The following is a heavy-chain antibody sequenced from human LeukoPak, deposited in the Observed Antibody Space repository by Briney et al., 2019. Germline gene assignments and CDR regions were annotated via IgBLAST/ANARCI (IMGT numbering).Heavy chain of an antibody. CDR1: GFTVSSNY. Sequence: GGSLRLSCAASGFTVSSNYMSWVRQAPGKGLEWVSVIYSGGSTYYADSVKGRFTISRDNSKNTLYLQMNSLGAEDTAVYYCARLYCSGGSCYLDYWGQGTLVTVSS. D-gene: IGHD2-15*01. V-gene: IGHV3-53*01. CDR3: ARLYCSGGSCYLDY. J-gene: IGHJ4*02. CDR2: IYSGGST.